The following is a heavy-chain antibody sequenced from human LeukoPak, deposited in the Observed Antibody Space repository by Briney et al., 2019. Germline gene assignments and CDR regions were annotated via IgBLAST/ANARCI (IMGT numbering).Heavy chain of an antibody. CDR1: GGTFSSYA. CDR2: IIPIFGTA. J-gene: IGHJ4*02. V-gene: IGHV1-69*13. D-gene: IGHD6-19*01. Sequence: PEASVKVSCKASGGTFSSYAISWVRQAPGQGLEWMGGIIPIFGTANYAQKFQGRVTITADESTSTAYMELSSLRSEDTAVYYCAGKKTSGPLLDYWGQGTLVTVSS. CDR3: AGKKTSGPLLDY.